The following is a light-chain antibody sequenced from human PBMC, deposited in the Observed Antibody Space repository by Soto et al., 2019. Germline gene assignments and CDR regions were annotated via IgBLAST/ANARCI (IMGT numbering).Light chain of an antibody. Sequence: ETVLTQSPATLSLSPGERATLSCRASPSVNSYLAWYQQKAGQAPRLLIYDASNRATGIPARFSGSGSGTDFTLTISSLEPEDFAVYYCQQYGSSPGTFGQGTKVEIK. CDR1: PSVNSY. CDR3: QQYGSSPGT. V-gene: IGKV3-11*01. CDR2: DAS. J-gene: IGKJ1*01.